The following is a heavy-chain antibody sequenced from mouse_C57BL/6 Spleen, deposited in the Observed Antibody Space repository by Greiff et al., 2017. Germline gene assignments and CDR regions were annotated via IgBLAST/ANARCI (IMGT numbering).Heavy chain of an antibody. CDR3: ARYYGPYWYFDV. D-gene: IGHD1-1*01. V-gene: IGHV1-52*01. Sequence: QVQLQQPGAELVRPGSSVKLSCKASGYTFTSYWMHWVKQRPIQGLEWIGNIDPSDSETHYNQKFKDKATLTVDKSSSTAYMQLSSLTSEDSAVYYCARYYGPYWYFDVWGTGTTVTVSS. J-gene: IGHJ1*03. CDR2: IDPSDSET. CDR1: GYTFTSYW.